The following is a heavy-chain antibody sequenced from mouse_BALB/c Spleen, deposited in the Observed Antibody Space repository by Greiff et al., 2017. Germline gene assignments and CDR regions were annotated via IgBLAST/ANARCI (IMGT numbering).Heavy chain of an antibody. V-gene: IGHV5-6-4*01. CDR1: GFTFSSYS. D-gene: IGHD2-1*01. Sequence: EVQVQQSGGGLAKPGGSLKFSCAASGFTFSSYSMSWVRQTPEKRLEWVATISSGGSYTYYPDSVKGRFTISRDNAKNTLYLQLSSLKSEDTAMYYCTREGGNYVYFDYWGQGTTLTVSS. CDR3: TREGGNYVYFDY. J-gene: IGHJ2*01. CDR2: ISSGGSYT.